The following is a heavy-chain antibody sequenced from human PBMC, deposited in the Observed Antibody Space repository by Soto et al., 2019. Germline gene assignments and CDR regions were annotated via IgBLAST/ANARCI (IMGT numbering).Heavy chain of an antibody. CDR1: GFSFATHD. CDR3: AKAVGFVVVTALGF. V-gene: IGHV3-13*01. D-gene: IGHD2-21*02. Sequence: QLVASGGGLVQPGGSLRLSCVASGFSFATHDVHWVRDTPGKGLEWVSGIGTLGDTLYAASVKGRFSISRDNSKNTLYLQMNSLRVDDTAVYYCAKAVGFVVVTALGFWGQGTLVTVSS. CDR2: IGTLGDT. J-gene: IGHJ4*02.